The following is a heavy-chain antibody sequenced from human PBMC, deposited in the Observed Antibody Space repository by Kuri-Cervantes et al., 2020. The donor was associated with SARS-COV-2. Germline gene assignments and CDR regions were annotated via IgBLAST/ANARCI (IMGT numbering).Heavy chain of an antibody. Sequence: ASVKVSCKASGYTFTSYDINWVRQATGQGLEWMGWMNPNSGNTGYAQKFQGRVTMTRNTSISTAYMELSSLGSEDTAVYYCARAWDVSGWFDPWGQGTLVTVSS. CDR2: MNPNSGNT. D-gene: IGHD1-26*01. J-gene: IGHJ5*02. CDR1: GYTFTSYD. V-gene: IGHV1-8*01. CDR3: ARAWDVSGWFDP.